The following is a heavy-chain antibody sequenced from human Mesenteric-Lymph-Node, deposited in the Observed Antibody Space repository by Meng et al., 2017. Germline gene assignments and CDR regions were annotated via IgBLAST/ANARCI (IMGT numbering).Heavy chain of an antibody. CDR2: ISSSSSYI. CDR1: GFTFSSYS. V-gene: IGHV3-21*04. CDR3: AKGYYYGSGSYYNEVSYYYYGMDV. J-gene: IGHJ6*02. Sequence: GESLKISCAASGFTFSSYSMNWVRQAPGKGLEWVSSISSSSSYIYYADSVKGRFTISRDNSKNTLYLQMNSLRAEDTAVYYCAKGYYYGSGSYYNEVSYYYYGMDVWGQGTTVTVSS. D-gene: IGHD3-10*01.